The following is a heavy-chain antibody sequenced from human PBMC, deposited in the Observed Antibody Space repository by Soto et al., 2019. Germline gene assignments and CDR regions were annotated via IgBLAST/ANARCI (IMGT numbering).Heavy chain of an antibody. J-gene: IGHJ4*02. D-gene: IGHD2-2*02. V-gene: IGHV6-1*01. Sequence: SQTLSLTCALSGDSVSSNSAAWNWIRQSPSRGLEWLGSTYYRSKWYNDYAVSVKSRITINPDTSKNQFSLQLNSVTPEDTAVYYCAREGDVVVPAAIGDGLDYWGQGTLVTVSS. CDR1: GDSVSSNSAA. CDR2: TYYRSKWYN. CDR3: AREGDVVVPAAIGDGLDY.